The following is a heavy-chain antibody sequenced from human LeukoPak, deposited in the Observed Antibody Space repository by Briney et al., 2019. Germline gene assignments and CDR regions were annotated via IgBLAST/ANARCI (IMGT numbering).Heavy chain of an antibody. J-gene: IGHJ4*02. D-gene: IGHD6-19*01. Sequence: GESLKISCEGSGYRFTSYWIGWVRQMPGKGLEWMGIIYPGDSDARYSPSFQGQVTISADKSISTAYLQWSSLKASDTAMYYCARAINGYSSGWYDTGGYGFDYWGQGTLVTVSS. CDR3: ARAINGYSSGWYDTGGYGFDY. CDR2: IYPGDSDA. V-gene: IGHV5-51*01. CDR1: GYRFTSYW.